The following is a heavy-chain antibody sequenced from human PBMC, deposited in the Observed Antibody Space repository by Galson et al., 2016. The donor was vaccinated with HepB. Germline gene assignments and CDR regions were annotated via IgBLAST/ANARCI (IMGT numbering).Heavy chain of an antibody. D-gene: IGHD1-14*01. CDR1: GYTFSTYA. CDR2: VNTNTGNP. CDR3: ARTGRDPDGLYYFDS. J-gene: IGHJ4*02. V-gene: IGHV7-4-1*02. Sequence: SVKVSCKASGYTFSTYAVNWVRQAPGQGFEWMGWVNTNTGNPTYAQGFTGRFVFSLDTSVSTAYLQISSLKTEDTAIYYCARTGRDPDGLYYFDSWGQGTLVTVSS.